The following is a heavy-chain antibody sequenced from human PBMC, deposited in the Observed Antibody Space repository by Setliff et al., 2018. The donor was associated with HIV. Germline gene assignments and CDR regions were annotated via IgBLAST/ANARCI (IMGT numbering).Heavy chain of an antibody. V-gene: IGHV4-34*01. Sequence: ASETLSLTCGIYGGSFSDYYWSWIRQPPGKGLEWIGEIDHRGRPKYNPSLNSRVTMSVDKSRNQFSLKVSSVTAADTAVYYCTRGHSGSYFEYYYYYHGMDVWGQGTTVTVSS. CDR2: IDHRGRP. J-gene: IGHJ6*02. D-gene: IGHD1-26*01. CDR1: GGSFSDYY. CDR3: TRGHSGSYFEYYYYYHGMDV.